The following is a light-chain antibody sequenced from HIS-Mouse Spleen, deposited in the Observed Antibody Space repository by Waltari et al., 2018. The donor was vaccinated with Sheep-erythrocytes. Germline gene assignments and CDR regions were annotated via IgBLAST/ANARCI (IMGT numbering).Light chain of an antibody. CDR3: CSYAGSSTPWV. V-gene: IGLV2-23*01. J-gene: IGLJ3*02. CDR2: DGS. Sequence: QSALTQPASVSGSPGQSVTISCTGTSSDVGGYNLVSWYQQHPGKAPNIMIYDGSKRPSGVSHRFSGSKTGDTAALTITGLQAEDEAAYYCCSYAGSSTPWVFGGGTKLTVL. CDR1: SSDVGGYNL.